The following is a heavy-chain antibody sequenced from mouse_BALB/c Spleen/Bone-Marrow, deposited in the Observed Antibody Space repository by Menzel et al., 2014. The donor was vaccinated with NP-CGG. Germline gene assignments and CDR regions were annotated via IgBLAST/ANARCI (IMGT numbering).Heavy chain of an antibody. CDR1: GYAFTSYN. D-gene: IGHD2-1*01. J-gene: IGHJ3*01. V-gene: IGHV1S135*01. CDR3: ASCGNYEAWFAH. CDR2: IDPYNGDT. Sequence: EVQLQQSGPELVKPGASVKVSCKASGYAFTSYNIYWVKQSHGKSLEWIGYIDPYNGDTNYNQKFKVKATLTVDKSSSTAYMHLNSLTSEDSAVYYCASCGNYEAWFAHWGQGTLVTVSA.